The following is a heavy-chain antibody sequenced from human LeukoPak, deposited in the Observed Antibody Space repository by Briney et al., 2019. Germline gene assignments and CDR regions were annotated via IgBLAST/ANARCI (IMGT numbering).Heavy chain of an antibody. CDR2: IYYSGST. D-gene: IGHD6-13*01. V-gene: IGHV4-39*07. Sequence: SETLSLTCTVSGGSISSSSYYWGWIRQPPGKGLEWIGSIYYSGSTYYNPSLKSRVTISVDTSKNQFSLKLSSVTAADTAVYYCAREGRIIAARVFDYWGQGTLVTVSS. CDR3: AREGRIIAARVFDY. CDR1: GGSISSSSYY. J-gene: IGHJ4*02.